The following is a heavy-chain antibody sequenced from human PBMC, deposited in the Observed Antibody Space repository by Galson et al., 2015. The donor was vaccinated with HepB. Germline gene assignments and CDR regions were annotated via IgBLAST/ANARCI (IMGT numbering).Heavy chain of an antibody. D-gene: IGHD3-22*01. J-gene: IGHJ4*02. Sequence: SLRLSCAASGFTFSSYSMNWVRQAPGKGLEWVSYISSSSSTIYYADSVKGRFTISRDNAKNSLYLQMNSLRDEDTAVYYCAREERAYYYDSSGHIDYWGQGTLVTVSS. CDR2: ISSSSSTI. CDR3: AREERAYYYDSSGHIDY. V-gene: IGHV3-48*02. CDR1: GFTFSSYS.